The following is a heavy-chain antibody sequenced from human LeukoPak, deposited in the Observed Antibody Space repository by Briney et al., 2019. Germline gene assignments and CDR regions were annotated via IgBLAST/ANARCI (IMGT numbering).Heavy chain of an antibody. D-gene: IGHD2-15*01. V-gene: IGHV3-23*01. Sequence: GGSLRLSCAASGFTFSSYAMNWVRQAPGKGLEWVSTISDSGDWAQYADSVKGRFTISRDNSKNTLHLVMNSLRAEDTAVYYCATRGPCSGGSCYGLGYWGQGTLVTVSS. CDR2: ISDSGDWA. CDR3: ATRGPCSGGSCYGLGY. CDR1: GFTFSSYA. J-gene: IGHJ4*02.